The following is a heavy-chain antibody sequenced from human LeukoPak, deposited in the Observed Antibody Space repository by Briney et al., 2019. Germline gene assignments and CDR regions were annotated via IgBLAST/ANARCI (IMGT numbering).Heavy chain of an antibody. CDR3: ATYRQVLLPFES. CDR1: GFTFSSYW. CDR2: IFPSGGEI. J-gene: IGHJ4*02. V-gene: IGHV3-23*01. Sequence: AGGSLRLSCAAYGFTFSSYWMTWVRQAPGKGLEWVSSIFPSGGEIHYADSVRGRFTISRDNSKSTLSLQMNSLRAEDTAIYYCATYRQVLLPFESWGQGTLVTVSS. D-gene: IGHD2-8*02.